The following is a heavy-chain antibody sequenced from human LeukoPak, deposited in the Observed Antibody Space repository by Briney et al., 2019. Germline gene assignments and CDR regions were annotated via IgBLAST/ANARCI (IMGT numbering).Heavy chain of an antibody. CDR2: IKSKTDGGTT. J-gene: IGHJ5*02. CDR1: GFTFSNAW. Sequence: PGGSLRLSCAASGFTFSNAWMNWVRQAPGKGLEWVGRIKSKTDGGTTDYAAPVKGRFTISRDDSKNTLYLQMNSLKTEDTAVYYCTPSRGWLRGWFDPWGQGTLVTVSS. D-gene: IGHD6-19*01. CDR3: TPSRGWLRGWFDP. V-gene: IGHV3-15*07.